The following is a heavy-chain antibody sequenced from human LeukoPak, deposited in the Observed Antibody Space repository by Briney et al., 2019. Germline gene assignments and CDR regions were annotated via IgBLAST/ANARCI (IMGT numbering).Heavy chain of an antibody. CDR2: INGDGSST. J-gene: IGHJ4*02. CDR3: ARAPRFNSYFDY. V-gene: IGHV3-74*01. Sequence: GGSLRLSCAASGFTFSTYWKHWVRQAPGKRLVWVARINGDGSSTTYADSVKGRFTISRDNAKNTMYLQMNSLRAEDAAVYYCARAPRFNSYFDYWGQYTLVTVS. D-gene: IGHD2/OR15-2a*01. CDR1: GFTFSTYW.